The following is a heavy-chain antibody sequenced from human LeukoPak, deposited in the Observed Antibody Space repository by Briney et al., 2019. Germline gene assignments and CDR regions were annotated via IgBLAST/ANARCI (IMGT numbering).Heavy chain of an antibody. V-gene: IGHV4-59*08. J-gene: IGHJ4*02. D-gene: IGHD1-26*01. Sequence: SETLSLTCTVSGASVSGVYWSWIRQPPGKGLEWIGYIYHSGDSNCNPSLKSRVTVSLDTSKNQVSLRLTSVTAADTAVYYCARGYFPIVGVDYWGQGTLVTVSS. CDR2: IYHSGDS. CDR3: ARGYFPIVGVDY. CDR1: GASVSGVY.